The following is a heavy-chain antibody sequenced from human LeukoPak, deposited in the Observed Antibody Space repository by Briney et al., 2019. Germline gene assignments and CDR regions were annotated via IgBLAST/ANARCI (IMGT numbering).Heavy chain of an antibody. CDR1: GYTFTSYG. CDR3: ARGRGGLRSSSWYDY. V-gene: IGHV1-18*01. CDR2: ISAYNGNT. Sequence: ASVKVSCRASGYTFTSYGISWVRQAPGQGLEWMGWISAYNGNTNYAQKLQGRVTMTTDTSTSTAYMELRSLRSDDTAVYYCARGRGGLRSSSWYDYWGQGTLVTVSS. D-gene: IGHD6-13*01. J-gene: IGHJ4*02.